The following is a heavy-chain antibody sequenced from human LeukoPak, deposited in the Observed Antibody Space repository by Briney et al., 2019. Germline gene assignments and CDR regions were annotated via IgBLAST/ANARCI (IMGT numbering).Heavy chain of an antibody. V-gene: IGHV4-59*03. D-gene: IGHD5-24*01. CDR2: VYNNGNT. CDR1: GGSISSYY. CDR3: VAGRWLQQLY. Sequence: PSETLSLTCTVSGGSISSYYWTWIRQAPGKGLEWIGSVYNNGNTNYNPSLKSRFTVSLDTSKNQFSLRLGSVAAADTAAYYCVAGRWLQQLYWGQGALVIVSS. J-gene: IGHJ4*02.